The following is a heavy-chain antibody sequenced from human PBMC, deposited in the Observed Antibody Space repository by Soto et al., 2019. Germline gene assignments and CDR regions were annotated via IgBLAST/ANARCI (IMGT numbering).Heavy chain of an antibody. V-gene: IGHV3-30-3*01. Sequence: GGSLRLSCAASGSTFSSYAMHWVRQAPGKGLEWVAVISYDGSNKYYADSVKGRFTISRDNSKNTLYLQMNSLRAEDTAVYYCARDGLRFLEWLLYYYYYGMDVWGQGTTVTVSS. J-gene: IGHJ6*02. D-gene: IGHD3-3*01. CDR1: GSTFSSYA. CDR2: ISYDGSNK. CDR3: ARDGLRFLEWLLYYYYYGMDV.